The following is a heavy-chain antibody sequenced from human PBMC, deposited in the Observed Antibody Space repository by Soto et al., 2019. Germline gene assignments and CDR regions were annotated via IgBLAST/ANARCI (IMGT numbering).Heavy chain of an antibody. D-gene: IGHD2-15*01. J-gene: IGHJ4*02. CDR3: ARDGRYCSGGSCYSV. V-gene: IGHV1-69*08. CDR1: GGTFSSYT. Sequence: QVQLVQSGAEVKKPGSSVKVSCKASGGTFSSYTISWVRQAPGQGLEWMGRIIPILGIANYAQKFQGRVTITADKSTSTAYMKLSSLRSEDTAVYYCARDGRYCSGGSCYSVWGQGTLVTVSS. CDR2: IIPILGIA.